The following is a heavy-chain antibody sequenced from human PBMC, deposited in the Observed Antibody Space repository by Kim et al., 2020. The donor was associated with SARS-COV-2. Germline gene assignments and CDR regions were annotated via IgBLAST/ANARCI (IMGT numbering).Heavy chain of an antibody. J-gene: IGHJ4*02. CDR3: ARTYGGTMVTSLDY. V-gene: IGHV1-2*02. D-gene: IGHD5-18*01. Sequence: AQKFQGRVTMTRDTSISTAYMELSRLRSDDTAVYYCARTYGGTMVTSLDYWGQGTLVTVSS.